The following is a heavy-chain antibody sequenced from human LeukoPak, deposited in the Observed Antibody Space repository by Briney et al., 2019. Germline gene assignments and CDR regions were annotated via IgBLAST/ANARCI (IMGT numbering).Heavy chain of an antibody. D-gene: IGHD3-16*01. CDR2: ISKSGDHT. Sequence: GGSLRLSCAVSGLTFNNYAMSWVRQAPGKGLEWVSAISKSGDHTYYAASAKGRFPIYRDNSKNTQYLQMHSLRAADTAVYYCATSWGPDTSAFRWGRDGMDVWGQGTTVIVS. J-gene: IGHJ6*02. CDR3: ATSWGPDTSAFRWGRDGMDV. CDR1: GLTFNNYA. V-gene: IGHV3-23*01.